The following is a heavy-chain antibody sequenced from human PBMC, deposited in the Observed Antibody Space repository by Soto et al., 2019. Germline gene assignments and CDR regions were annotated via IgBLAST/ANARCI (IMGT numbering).Heavy chain of an antibody. V-gene: IGHV4-34*01. CDR2: INHSGST. J-gene: IGHJ4*02. D-gene: IGHD6-13*01. Sequence: SETLALTCAGYGGSFSGYYWSWIRQPPGKGLEWIGEINHSGSTNYNPSLKSRVTISVDTSKNQFSLKLSSVTAADTAVYYCARFMGSSSWYGSFDYWGQGTLVTVSS. CDR3: ARFMGSSSWYGSFDY. CDR1: GGSFSGYY.